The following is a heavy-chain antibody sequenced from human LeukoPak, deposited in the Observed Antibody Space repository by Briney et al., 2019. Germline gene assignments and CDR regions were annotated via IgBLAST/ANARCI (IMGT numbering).Heavy chain of an antibody. J-gene: IGHJ6*02. D-gene: IGHD3-10*01. Sequence: GGSLRLSCAASGFTFSSYSMNWVRQAPGKGLEWVSSISSSSSYIYYADSVKGRFTISRDNAKNSLYLQMNSLRAEDTAVYYCAKGPRWFGEGRMDVWGQGTTVTVSS. CDR2: ISSSSSYI. CDR1: GFTFSSYS. V-gene: IGHV3-21*01. CDR3: AKGPRWFGEGRMDV.